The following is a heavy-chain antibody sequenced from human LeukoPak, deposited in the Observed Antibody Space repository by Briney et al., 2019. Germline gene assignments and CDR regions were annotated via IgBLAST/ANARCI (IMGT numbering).Heavy chain of an antibody. J-gene: IGHJ4*02. CDR3: ARDADTAMEYYFDY. Sequence: GGSLRLSCAASGFTFSSYAMHWVRQAPGKGLEWVAVISYDGSNKYYAYSVKGRFTISRDNSKNTLYLQMNSLRAEDTAVYYCARDADTAMEYYFDYWGQGTLVTVSS. CDR2: ISYDGSNK. V-gene: IGHV3-30*04. CDR1: GFTFSSYA. D-gene: IGHD5-18*01.